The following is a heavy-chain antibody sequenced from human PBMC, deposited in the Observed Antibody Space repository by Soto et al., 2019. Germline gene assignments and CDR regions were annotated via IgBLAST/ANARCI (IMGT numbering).Heavy chain of an antibody. J-gene: IGHJ4*02. Sequence: GGSRTLSSAAAGFTFSSYAMSWVRQAPGKGLEWVSAISRSGGRTYYADSVKGRFTISRDNSKNTLYLQMNSLRAEDTAVYYCYIVVVVAATFTFFDYWGQGTLVTVSS. V-gene: IGHV3-23*01. CDR1: GFTFSSYA. D-gene: IGHD2-15*01. CDR2: ISRSGGRT. CDR3: YIVVVVAATFTFFDY.